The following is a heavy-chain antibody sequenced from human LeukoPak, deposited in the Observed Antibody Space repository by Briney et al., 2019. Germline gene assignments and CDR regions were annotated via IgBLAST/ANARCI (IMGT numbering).Heavy chain of an antibody. CDR3: ARLRYSSG. J-gene: IGHJ4*02. CDR1: GGSFSGYY. CDR2: INHSGST. D-gene: IGHD6-19*01. V-gene: IGHV4-34*01. Sequence: KPSETLSLTCAVYGGSFSGYYWSWIRQPPGKGLEWIREINHSGSTNYNPSLKSRVTISVDTSKNQFSLKLSSVTAADTAVYYCARLRYSSGWGQGTLVTVSS.